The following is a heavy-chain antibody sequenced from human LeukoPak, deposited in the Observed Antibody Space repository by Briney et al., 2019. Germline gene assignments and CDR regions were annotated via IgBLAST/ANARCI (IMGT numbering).Heavy chain of an antibody. D-gene: IGHD1-26*01. CDR1: GFTVSSNY. CDR3: ARDWSGSYYLDY. J-gene: IGHJ4*02. V-gene: IGHV3-53*01. CDR2: IYSGGST. Sequence: PGGSLRLSCAASGFTVSSNYMSWVRQAPGKGLEWVSVIYSGGSTYYADSVKGRFTISRDNSKNTLYLQMNSLRAEDTAVYYCARDWSGSYYLDYWGQGTLVTVAS.